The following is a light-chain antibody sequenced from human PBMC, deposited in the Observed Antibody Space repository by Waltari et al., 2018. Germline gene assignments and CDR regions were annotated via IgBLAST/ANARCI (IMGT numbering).Light chain of an antibody. Sequence: ELVLTQSPGTLSLSPGERATLSCRASQSVRSSYLAWYQQKPGQAPRLLIFGASNRATGIPDRFSGSGSGTDFTLTISRLEPEDFAVYFCQQYSMSPSTFGQGTKLEI. V-gene: IGKV3-20*01. J-gene: IGKJ2*02. CDR3: QQYSMSPST. CDR1: QSVRSSY. CDR2: GAS.